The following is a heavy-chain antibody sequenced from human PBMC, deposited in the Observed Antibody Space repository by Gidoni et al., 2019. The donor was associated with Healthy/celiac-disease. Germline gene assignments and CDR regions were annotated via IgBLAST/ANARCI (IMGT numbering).Heavy chain of an antibody. CDR1: GGSISNSNW. J-gene: IGHJ4*02. D-gene: IGHD6-6*01. V-gene: IGHV4-4*02. Sequence: QVQLQESGPGLVKPSGTLSLTCAVPGGSISNSNWWSWVRQPPGKGLEWIGEISHSGSTNYNPSLKSRVTMSVDKSKNQFSLKLSSVTAADTAVYYCARRMRQLVFGGYDYWGQGTLVTVSS. CDR3: ARRMRQLVFGGYDY. CDR2: ISHSGST.